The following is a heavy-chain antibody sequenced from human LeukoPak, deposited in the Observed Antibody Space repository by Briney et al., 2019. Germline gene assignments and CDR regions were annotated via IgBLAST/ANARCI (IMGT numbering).Heavy chain of an antibody. CDR1: GFTFSSYW. V-gene: IGHV3-7*01. CDR2: IKQDGSEK. Sequence: GGSLRLSCAASGFTFSSYWTSWVRQAPGKGLEWVANIKQDGSEKYYVDSVKGRSTISRDNAKNSLYLQMNSLRAEDTALYYCASGRQLGYWGQGTLVTVSS. CDR3: ASGRQLGY. D-gene: IGHD3-16*01. J-gene: IGHJ4*02.